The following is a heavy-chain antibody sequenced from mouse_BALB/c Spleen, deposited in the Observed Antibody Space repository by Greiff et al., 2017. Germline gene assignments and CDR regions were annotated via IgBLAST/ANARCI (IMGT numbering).Heavy chain of an antibody. CDR2: ISSGGGST. CDR3: ARNWDDAY. Sequence: EVKLVESGGGLVKPGGSLKLSCAASGFAFSSYDMSWVRQTPEKRLEWVAYISSGGGSTYYPDTVKGRFTISRDNAKNTLYLQMSSLKSEDTAMYYCARNWDDAYWGQGTLVTVSA. CDR1: GFAFSSYD. V-gene: IGHV5-12-1*01. D-gene: IGHD4-1*01. J-gene: IGHJ3*01.